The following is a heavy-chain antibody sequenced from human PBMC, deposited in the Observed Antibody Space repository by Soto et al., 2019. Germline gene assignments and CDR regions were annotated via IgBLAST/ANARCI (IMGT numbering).Heavy chain of an antibody. J-gene: IGHJ3*02. D-gene: IGHD3-22*01. Sequence: GGSLRLSCAASGFTFSSYAMHWVRQAPGKGLERVAVISYDGSNKYYADSVKGRFTISRDNSKNTLYLQMNSLRAEDTAVYYCARDHITMIVVVNGAFDIWGQGTMVTVSS. CDR2: ISYDGSNK. CDR3: ARDHITMIVVVNGAFDI. V-gene: IGHV3-30-3*01. CDR1: GFTFSSYA.